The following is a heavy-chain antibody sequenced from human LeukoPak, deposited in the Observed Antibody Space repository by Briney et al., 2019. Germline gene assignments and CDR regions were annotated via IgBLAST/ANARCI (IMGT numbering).Heavy chain of an antibody. V-gene: IGHV1-8*01. D-gene: IGHD6-19*01. J-gene: IGHJ1*01. CDR3: ARRVGSGWPVQH. Sequence: ASVKVSCKASVYTFSIYDINWGRQATGQGVEWMGWMNPNSGNTGYAQKFQGRLNMTRNTSISTAYMELSSLRSEDTAVYYCARRVGSGWPVQHWGQGTLVTVSS. CDR1: VYTFSIYD. CDR2: MNPNSGNT.